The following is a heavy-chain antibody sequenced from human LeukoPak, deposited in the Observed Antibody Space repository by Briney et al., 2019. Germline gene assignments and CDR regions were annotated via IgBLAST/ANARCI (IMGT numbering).Heavy chain of an antibody. CDR2: INHSGST. J-gene: IGHJ4*02. D-gene: IGHD2-15*01. V-gene: IGHV4-34*01. CDR3: AGGTGDPDQYCSGGSCYWDY. Sequence: SETLSLTCAVYGGSFSGYYWSWIRQPPGKGLEWIGEINHSGSTNYNPSLKSRVTISVDTSKNQFSLKLSSVTAADTAVYYCAGGTGDPDQYCSGGSCYWDYWGQGTLVTVSS. CDR1: GGSFSGYY.